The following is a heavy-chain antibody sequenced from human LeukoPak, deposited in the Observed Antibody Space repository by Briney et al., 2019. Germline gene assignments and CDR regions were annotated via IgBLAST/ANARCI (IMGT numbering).Heavy chain of an antibody. CDR2: INPNSGGT. Sequence: ASVKVSCKASGYTFTGYYMHWVRQAPGQGLEWMGWINPNSGGTNYAQKFQGRVTMTRDTSISTAYMELSRLRSDDTAVYYCARDVEAITMVRGVMSDYWGQGTLVTVSS. D-gene: IGHD3-10*01. J-gene: IGHJ4*02. CDR3: ARDVEAITMVRGVMSDY. CDR1: GYTFTGYY. V-gene: IGHV1-2*02.